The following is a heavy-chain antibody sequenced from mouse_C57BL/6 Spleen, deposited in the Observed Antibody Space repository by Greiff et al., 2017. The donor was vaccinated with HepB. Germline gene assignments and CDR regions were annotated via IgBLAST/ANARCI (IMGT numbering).Heavy chain of an antibody. J-gene: IGHJ2*01. D-gene: IGHD1-1*01. CDR2: ISSGGSYT. CDR1: GFTFSSYG. Sequence: EVQLVESGGDLVKPGGSLKLSCAASGFTFSSYGMSWVRQTPDKRLEWVATISSGGSYTYYPDSVKGRFTISRDNAKNTLYLQMSSLKSEDTAMYYCARPRYYGSSYDYFDYWGQGTTLTVSS. CDR3: ARPRYYGSSYDYFDY. V-gene: IGHV5-6*01.